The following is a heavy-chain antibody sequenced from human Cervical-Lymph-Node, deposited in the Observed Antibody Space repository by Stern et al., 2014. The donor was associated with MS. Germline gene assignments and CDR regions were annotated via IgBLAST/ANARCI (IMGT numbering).Heavy chain of an antibody. D-gene: IGHD2-2*01. CDR3: VKYCSSSSCSGFDH. J-gene: IGHJ4*02. CDR1: GFNFSRYS. CDR2: MSSTTTHI. V-gene: IGHV3-21*01. Sequence: EVHLVESGGGLVKPGGSLRLSCAASGFNFSRYSMNVVRLAPGKGLEWVSPMSSTTTHIYYTDSVRGRFTISRDNAKTSLFLQMNSLRVEDTAVYYCVKYCSSSSCSGFDHWGQGALVTVSS.